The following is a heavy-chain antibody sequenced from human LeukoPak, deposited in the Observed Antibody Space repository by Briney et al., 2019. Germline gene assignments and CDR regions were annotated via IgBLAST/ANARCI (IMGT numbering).Heavy chain of an antibody. CDR3: ARGTGVVVTGPLDY. Sequence: PSETLSLTCAVYGGPFSGYSWNWIRQPPGKGLEWIGEVNHSGSTNYNPALKSRVTISPDTSKNQFSLKLSSVTAAGTAVYYCARGTGVVVTGPLDYWGQGTLVTVSS. CDR2: VNHSGST. CDR1: GGPFSGYS. V-gene: IGHV4-34*01. D-gene: IGHD2-21*02. J-gene: IGHJ4*02.